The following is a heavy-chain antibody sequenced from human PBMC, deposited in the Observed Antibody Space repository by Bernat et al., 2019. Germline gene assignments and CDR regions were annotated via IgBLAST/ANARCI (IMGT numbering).Heavy chain of an antibody. CDR1: GYTFTSYG. J-gene: IGHJ6*02. Sequence: QVQLVQSGAEVKKPGASVKVSCKASGYTFTSYGISWVRQAPGQGLEWMGWISAYNGNTNYAQKPQGRVTMTTDTSTSTAYMELRSLRSDDTAVYYCARISLVYCSSTSCYVLYYYGMDVWGQGTTVTVSS. CDR3: ARISLVYCSSTSCYVLYYYGMDV. D-gene: IGHD2-2*01. CDR2: ISAYNGNT. V-gene: IGHV1-18*01.